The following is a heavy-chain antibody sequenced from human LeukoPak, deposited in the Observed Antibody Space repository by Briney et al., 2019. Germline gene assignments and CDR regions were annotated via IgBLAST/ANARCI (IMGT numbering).Heavy chain of an antibody. CDR1: GHTFTAYY. D-gene: IGHD2-2*01. Sequence: ASVKVSCKASGHTFTAYYIHWVRQAPGQGLEWMGWINTNRGATNYAQKFRGRVTMTRDTSISTAYMELNGLRSDDTAVYYCARGLAYCSSTICYDGGDFWGQGTLVTVSS. V-gene: IGHV1-2*02. CDR3: ARGLAYCSSTICYDGGDF. J-gene: IGHJ4*02. CDR2: INTNRGAT.